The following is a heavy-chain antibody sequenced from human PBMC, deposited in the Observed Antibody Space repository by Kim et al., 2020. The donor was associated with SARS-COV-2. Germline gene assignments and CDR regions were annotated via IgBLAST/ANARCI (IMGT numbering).Heavy chain of an antibody. D-gene: IGHD3-9*01. V-gene: IGHV4-39*07. CDR3: ARDADPFDWLTPFDY. Sequence: SETLSLTCTVSGGSISSSSYYWGWIRQPPGKGLEWIGSIYYSGSTYYNPSLKSRVTISVDTSKNQFSLKLSSVTAADTAVYYCARDADPFDWLTPFDYWGRGTLVTVSS. CDR2: IYYSGST. J-gene: IGHJ4*02. CDR1: GGSISSSSYY.